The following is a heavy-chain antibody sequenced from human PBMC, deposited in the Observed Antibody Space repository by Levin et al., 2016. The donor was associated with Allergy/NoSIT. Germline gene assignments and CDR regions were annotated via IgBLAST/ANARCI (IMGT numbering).Heavy chain of an antibody. V-gene: IGHV3-21*01. D-gene: IGHD1-26*01. CDR3: ARDNSGTYYYGTYYYGMDV. J-gene: IGHJ6*02. CDR2: ISSTSTYI. Sequence: WIRQPPGKGLEWVSSISSTSTYIYYTDSVKGRFTISRDNAKNSLTLQMNSVRAEDTAVYYCARDNSGTYYYGTYYYGMDVWGQGTTVTVSS.